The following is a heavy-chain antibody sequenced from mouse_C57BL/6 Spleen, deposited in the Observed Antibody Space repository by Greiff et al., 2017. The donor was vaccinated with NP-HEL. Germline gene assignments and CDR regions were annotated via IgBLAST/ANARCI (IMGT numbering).Heavy chain of an antibody. CDR1: GYTFTSYG. D-gene: IGHD1-1*01. CDR3: ARHHGSSFFDY. CDR2: IYPRSGNT. Sequence: QVQLKQSGAELARPGASVKLSCKASGYTFTSYGISWVKQRTGQGLEWIGEIYPRSGNTYYNEKFKGKATLTADKSSSTAYMELRSLTSEDSAVYFCARHHGSSFFDYWGQGTTLTVSS. V-gene: IGHV1-81*01. J-gene: IGHJ2*01.